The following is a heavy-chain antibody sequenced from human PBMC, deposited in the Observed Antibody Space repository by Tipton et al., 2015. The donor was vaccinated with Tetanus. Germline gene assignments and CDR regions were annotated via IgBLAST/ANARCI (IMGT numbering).Heavy chain of an antibody. J-gene: IGHJ5*02. CDR1: GFIFSNYA. CDR2: ISYDGSNI. D-gene: IGHD1-26*01. Sequence: SPRLSCAASGFIFSNYAMHWVRQAPGKGLEWVALISYDGSNIYYADSVKGRFTISRDDSKETVYLQMSSLRAEDTAVYYCARVSDGGYSPWGQGTLVTVSS. V-gene: IGHV3-30*03. CDR3: ARVSDGGYSP.